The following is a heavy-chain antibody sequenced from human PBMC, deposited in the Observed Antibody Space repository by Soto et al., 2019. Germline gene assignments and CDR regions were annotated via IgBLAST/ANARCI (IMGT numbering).Heavy chain of an antibody. D-gene: IGHD1-7*01. J-gene: IGHJ6*02. Sequence: GEALKLSCNGSGYRFTLYLISWVRQLPGKGLEWMGRIDPSDSYTNYSPSFQGHVTISADKSTSTAYLQWSSLKASDTAMYYCARLNWNYDRGMDVCGQGTTVTVS. CDR1: GYRFTLYL. V-gene: IGHV5-10-1*01. CDR3: ARLNWNYDRGMDV. CDR2: IDPSDSYT.